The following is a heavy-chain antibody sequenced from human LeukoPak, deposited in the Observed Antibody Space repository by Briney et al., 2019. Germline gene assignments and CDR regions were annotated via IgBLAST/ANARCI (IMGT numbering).Heavy chain of an antibody. CDR3: ARDSSAFYGSEYFQH. CDR1: GYTFTSYG. J-gene: IGHJ1*01. D-gene: IGHD2/OR15-2a*01. CDR2: IGAYSGNS. V-gene: IGHV1-18*01. Sequence: ASVKVSCKASGYTFTSYGITWVRQVPGQGLEWMGWIGAYSGNSEFAQKFQGRVTMTTDASSGTAYMELTNLTPDDTAVYFCARDSSAFYGSEYFQHWGQGTLVTVSS.